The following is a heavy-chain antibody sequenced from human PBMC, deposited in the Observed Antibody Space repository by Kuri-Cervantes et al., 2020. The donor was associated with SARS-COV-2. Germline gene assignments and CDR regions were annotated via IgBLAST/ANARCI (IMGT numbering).Heavy chain of an antibody. CDR1: GFTFSSYA. D-gene: IGHD1-26*01. Sequence: GESLKISCAASGFTFSSYAMSWVRQAPGKGLEWVGRIKSKTDGGTTDYAAPVKGRFTISRDDSKNTLYLQMNSLKTEDTAVYYCTTDVWELPFDYWGQGTLVTVSS. V-gene: IGHV3-15*01. CDR2: IKSKTDGGTT. J-gene: IGHJ4*02. CDR3: TTDVWELPFDY.